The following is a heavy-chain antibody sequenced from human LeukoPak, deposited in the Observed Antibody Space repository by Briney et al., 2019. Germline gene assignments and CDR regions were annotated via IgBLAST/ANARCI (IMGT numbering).Heavy chain of an antibody. D-gene: IGHD3-22*01. CDR1: GGSISSGDYY. J-gene: IGHJ5*02. V-gene: IGHV4-30-4*01. CDR3: ARPYYYDSRIDP. Sequence: SETLSLTCTVSGGSISSGDYYWSWIRQPPGKGLEWIGYTYYSGSTYYNPSLKNRVSISVDTSKDQFSLNLSSVTAADTAVYYCARPYYYDSRIDPWGQGTLVTVSS. CDR2: TYYSGST.